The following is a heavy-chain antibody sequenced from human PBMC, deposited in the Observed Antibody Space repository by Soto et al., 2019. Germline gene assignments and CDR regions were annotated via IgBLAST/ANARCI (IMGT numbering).Heavy chain of an antibody. D-gene: IGHD3-10*01. V-gene: IGHV2-70*01. CDR1: GFSLSTSGMC. CDR2: IDWDDDK. Sequence: SGPTLVNPTQTLTLTCTFSGFSLSTSGMCVSWIRQPPGKALEWLALIDWDDDKYYSTXLXXXXXXXXXXXXXXXXXXXXXXXXXXXXXXYCARTFYGSGSFWVMDVWGQGTTVTVSS. CDR3: ARTFYGSGSFWVMDV. J-gene: IGHJ6*02.